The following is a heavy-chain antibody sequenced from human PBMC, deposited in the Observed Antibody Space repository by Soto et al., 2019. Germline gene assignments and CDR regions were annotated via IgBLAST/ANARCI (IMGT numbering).Heavy chain of an antibody. Sequence: SETLSLTCAVYGGSFSGYYWSWIRQPPGKGLEWIGEINHSGSTNYNPSLKSRVTISVDTSKNQFSLKLSSVTAADTAVYYCARGLTIFGVVIDYYYGMDVWGQGTTVT. CDR2: INHSGST. V-gene: IGHV4-34*01. CDR3: ARGLTIFGVVIDYYYGMDV. CDR1: GGSFSGYY. D-gene: IGHD3-3*01. J-gene: IGHJ6*02.